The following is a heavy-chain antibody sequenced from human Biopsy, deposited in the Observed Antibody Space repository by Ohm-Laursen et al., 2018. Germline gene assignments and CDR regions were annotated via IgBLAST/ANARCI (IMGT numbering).Heavy chain of an antibody. D-gene: IGHD4-17*01. CDR1: GFTFSSYA. V-gene: IGHV3-23*01. Sequence: LSLTCAASGFTFSSYAMTWFRQAPGKGLEWVSTISGNSDIIYDTDSVKGQFTISRDNSKNTLYLQMNSLRADDTAVYYCALAAAQTVTHFDYWGQGTLVTVSS. CDR2: ISGNSDII. J-gene: IGHJ4*02. CDR3: ALAAAQTVTHFDY.